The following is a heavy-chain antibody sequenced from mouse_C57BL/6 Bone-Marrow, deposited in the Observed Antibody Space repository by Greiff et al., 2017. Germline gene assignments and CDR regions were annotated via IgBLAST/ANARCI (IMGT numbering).Heavy chain of an antibody. CDR1: GYTFTSYW. D-gene: IGHD1-1*01. Sequence: QVQLQQSGAELVKPGASVKLSCKASGYTFTSYWLQWVKQRPGQGLEWIGEIAPSDSDTNYNQKFKGKATLTVDTSSSTAYMQLSSLTSEDSAVYYCARRDFYYCGYVDYWGQGTTLTVSS. V-gene: IGHV1-50*01. CDR3: ARRDFYYCGYVDY. CDR2: IAPSDSDT. J-gene: IGHJ2*01.